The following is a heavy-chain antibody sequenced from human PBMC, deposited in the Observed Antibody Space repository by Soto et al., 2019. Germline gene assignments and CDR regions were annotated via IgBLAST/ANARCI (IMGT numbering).Heavy chain of an antibody. V-gene: IGHV6-1*01. CDR2: TYYRSKWYI. J-gene: IGHJ5*02. D-gene: IGHD3-10*01. CDR3: ARDKGYLLYNWFAP. CDR1: GDIVSSNSAA. Sequence: PSQTLSLTCAISGDIVSSNSAAWNWIRQSPSRGLEWLGRTYYRSKWYIDYAVSVKSRISINPDTSKNQFSLQLNSVTPDDTAVYYCARDKGYLLYNWFAPWGQGPLVTVSS.